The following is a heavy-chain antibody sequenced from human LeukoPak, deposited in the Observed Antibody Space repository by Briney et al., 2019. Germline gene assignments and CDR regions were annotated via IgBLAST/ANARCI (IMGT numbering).Heavy chain of an antibody. CDR2: ISYDESNK. CDR3: ARGTDTKPFWSGYWVDV. D-gene: IGHD3-3*01. Sequence: PGRSLRLSCAASGFTFSSSAMHWVRQAPGKGLEGVAVISYDESNKYYADSVKGRFTISRDNSKNTLYLQMNSLRAEDTAVYYCARGTDTKPFWSGYWVDVWGQGTTVTVSS. J-gene: IGHJ6*02. V-gene: IGHV3-30*03. CDR1: GFTFSSSA.